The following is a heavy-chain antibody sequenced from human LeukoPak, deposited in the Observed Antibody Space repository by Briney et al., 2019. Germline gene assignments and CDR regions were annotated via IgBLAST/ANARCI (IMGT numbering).Heavy chain of an antibody. V-gene: IGHV3-9*01. CDR2: ISWNSGTI. CDR1: GFTFDDYA. Sequence: GRSLRLSCAASGFTFDDYAMHWVRLAPGKGLEWVSGISWNSGTIGYADSVMGRFTISRDNAKNSLYLQMNSLRAEDAAVYYCAELGITMIGGVWGKGTTVTISS. CDR3: AELGITMIGGV. D-gene: IGHD3-10*02. J-gene: IGHJ6*04.